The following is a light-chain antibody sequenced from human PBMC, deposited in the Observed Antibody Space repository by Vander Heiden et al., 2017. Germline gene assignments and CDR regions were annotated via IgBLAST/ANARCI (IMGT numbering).Light chain of an antibody. CDR2: FGF. CDR3: MQALQTRLT. V-gene: IGKV2-28*01. CDR1: QSVLHSNGYNY. Sequence: DSVRTQSPLSLPVTTGEPASISCRSSQSVLHSNGYNYLDWYMQKPWQSPQLLIYFGFNPASGVPDRFSGRGSGPDFTLKISRVEAEDVGVYYCMQALQTRLTFGGGTKVEIK. J-gene: IGKJ4*01.